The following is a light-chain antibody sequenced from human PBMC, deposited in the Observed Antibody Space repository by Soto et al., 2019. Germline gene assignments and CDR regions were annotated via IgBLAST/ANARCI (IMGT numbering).Light chain of an antibody. CDR2: DVS. CDR1: SSDVGGYNY. Sequence: QSALTQPAYVSGSPGQSITISCTGTSSDVGGYNYVSWYQQHPGKAPKLMVYDVSNRPSGVSNRFSGSKSGNTASLTISGLQAEDEADYYCSSYTSSSTLYVFGTGTKLTV. V-gene: IGLV2-14*01. CDR3: SSYTSSSTLYV. J-gene: IGLJ1*01.